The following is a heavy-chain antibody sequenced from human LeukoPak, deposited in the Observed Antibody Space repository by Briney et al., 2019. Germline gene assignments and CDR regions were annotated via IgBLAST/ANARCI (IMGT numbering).Heavy chain of an antibody. CDR1: GFTFSSYA. CDR2: ISYDGSNK. CDR3: ARDTGEMATTHYFDY. Sequence: GGSLRLSCAASGFTFSSYAMHWVRQAPGKGLEWVAVISYDGSNKYYADSVKGRFTISRDNSKNTLYLQMNSLRAEDTAEYYCARDTGEMATTHYFDYWGQGTLVTVSS. V-gene: IGHV3-30*04. D-gene: IGHD5-24*01. J-gene: IGHJ4*02.